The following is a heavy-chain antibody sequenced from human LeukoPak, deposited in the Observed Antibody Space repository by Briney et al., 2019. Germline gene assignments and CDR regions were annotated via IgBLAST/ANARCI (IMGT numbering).Heavy chain of an antibody. D-gene: IGHD1-26*01. J-gene: IGHJ5*02. CDR2: IYYSGST. V-gene: IGHV4-59*01. CDR1: GGSFSGYY. Sequence: SETLSLTCAVYGGSFSGYYWSWIRQPPGKGLEWIGYIYYSGSTNYNPSLKSRVTISVDTSKNQFSPKLSSVTAADTAVYYCAARASGSYFGWFDPWGQGTLVTVSS. CDR3: AARASGSYFGWFDP.